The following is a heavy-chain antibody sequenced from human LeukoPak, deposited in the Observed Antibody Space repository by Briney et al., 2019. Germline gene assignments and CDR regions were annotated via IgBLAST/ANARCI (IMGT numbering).Heavy chain of an antibody. CDR3: ARHSSSWVYGMDV. D-gene: IGHD6-6*01. CDR1: GGSISSSSYF. CDR2: IHFSGSA. V-gene: IGHV4-39*01. J-gene: IGHJ6*02. Sequence: SETLSLTCTVSGGSISSSSYFWGWIRQPPGKGLEWIGSIHFSGSAYYNPSLKSRVTISVDTSKNQFSLKVRSVTAADTAVYYCARHSSSWVYGMDVWGQGTTVTVSS.